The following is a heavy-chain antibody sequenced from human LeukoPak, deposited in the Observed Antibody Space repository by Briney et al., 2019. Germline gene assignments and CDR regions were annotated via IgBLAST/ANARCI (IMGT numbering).Heavy chain of an antibody. D-gene: IGHD2-15*01. J-gene: IGHJ4*02. V-gene: IGHV3-30*02. CDR1: GFIFSSFG. CDR2: IRYDGNDENNK. Sequence: GGSLRLSCAASGFIFSSFGMHWVRQTPGKGLEWVAFIRYDGNDENNKYYSDSVKGRFIISRDNSRNTVYLQMNSLRAEDTAVYYCATSGGTNFDYWGQGTQVTVSS. CDR3: ATSGGTNFDY.